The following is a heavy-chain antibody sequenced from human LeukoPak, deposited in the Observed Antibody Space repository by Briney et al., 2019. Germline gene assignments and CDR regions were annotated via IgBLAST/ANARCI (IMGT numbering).Heavy chain of an antibody. J-gene: IGHJ4*02. CDR1: GYTFTSYD. Sequence: ASVKVSCKASGYTFTSYDINWVRQATGQGLEWMGWMNPNSGNTGYAQKFQGRVTMTRDTSTSTVYMELSSLRSEDTAVYYCARDSVAGTNAVDYWGQGTLVTVSS. CDR2: MNPNSGNT. V-gene: IGHV1-8*01. CDR3: ARDSVAGTNAVDY. D-gene: IGHD6-19*01.